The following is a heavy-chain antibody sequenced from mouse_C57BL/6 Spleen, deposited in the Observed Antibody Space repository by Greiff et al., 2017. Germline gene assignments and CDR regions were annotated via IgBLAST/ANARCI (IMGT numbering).Heavy chain of an antibody. CDR3: ARPPYYGSSYLAWFAY. D-gene: IGHD1-1*01. Sequence: QVQLQQPGAELVKPGASVKMSCKASGYTFTSYWITWVKQRPGQGLEWIGDIYPGSGSTNYNEKFKSKATLTVDPSSSTAYMQLSSLTSEDSAVYYCARPPYYGSSYLAWFAYWGQGTLVTVSA. CDR1: GYTFTSYW. CDR2: IYPGSGST. J-gene: IGHJ3*01. V-gene: IGHV1-55*01.